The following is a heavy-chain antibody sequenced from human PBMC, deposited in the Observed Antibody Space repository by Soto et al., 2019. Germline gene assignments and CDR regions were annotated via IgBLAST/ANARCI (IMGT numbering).Heavy chain of an antibody. D-gene: IGHD1-1*01. CDR2: ISSGGDLT. Sequence: EVQLLESGGDLVQPGGSLRVSCAASGFMFSSHGMSWVRQAPGKGLEWVSSISSGGDLTYYADSVKGRFTVSRDNLKNTLSLQMDSLRAEATATYYCAKIGQIGNWFFDYCGQGTLVTVSS. J-gene: IGHJ4*02. V-gene: IGHV3-23*01. CDR1: GFMFSSHG. CDR3: AKIGQIGNWFFDY.